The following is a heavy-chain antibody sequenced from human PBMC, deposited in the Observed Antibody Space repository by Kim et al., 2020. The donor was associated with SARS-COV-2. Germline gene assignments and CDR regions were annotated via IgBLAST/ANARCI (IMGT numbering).Heavy chain of an antibody. D-gene: IGHD3-9*01. CDR1: GFTFRNYA. Sequence: GGSLRLSCAASGFTFRNYAMHWVRQAPGKGLEWVALISYDGSRQYYADSVKGRVTISRDQSKSMLYLETNSLSAEDTAVYYCGRERTGYYIECWGQEPRSPSPQ. CDR2: ISYDGSRQ. V-gene: IGHV3-30-3*01. J-gene: IGHJ4*02. CDR3: GRERTGYYIEC.